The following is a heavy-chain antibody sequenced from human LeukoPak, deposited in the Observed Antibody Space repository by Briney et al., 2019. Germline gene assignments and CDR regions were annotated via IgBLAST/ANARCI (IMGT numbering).Heavy chain of an antibody. J-gene: IGHJ4*02. Sequence: GESLKISCKGSGYSFTSYWIGWVRQMPGKGLEWMGIIYPGDSDTRYSPSFQGQVTISADKSISTAYLQWSSLKASDTAMYYCARHQFREDLGFVTEYYFDYWGQGTLVTVSS. CDR3: ARHQFREDLGFVTEYYFDY. CDR1: GYSFTSYW. CDR2: IYPGDSDT. D-gene: IGHD1-26*01. V-gene: IGHV5-51*01.